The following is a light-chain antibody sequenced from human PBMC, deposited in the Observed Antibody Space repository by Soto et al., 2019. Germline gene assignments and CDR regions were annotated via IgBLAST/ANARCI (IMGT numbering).Light chain of an antibody. J-gene: IGLJ1*01. CDR3: TSYIRSSTLDYV. V-gene: IGLV2-14*01. CDR1: SSDVGGYNY. CDR2: EVS. Sequence: SVLTQPASVSGPPGQSVTISCTGTSSDVGGYNYVSWYQQYPGKAPKLMIYEVSNRPSGVSNRFSGSKSGNTASLTISGLQAEDEADYYCTSYIRSSTLDYVFGTGTEVTGL.